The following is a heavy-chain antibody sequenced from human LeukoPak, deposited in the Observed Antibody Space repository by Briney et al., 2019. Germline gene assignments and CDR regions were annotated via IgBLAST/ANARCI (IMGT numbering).Heavy chain of an antibody. CDR3: AKDGTGTPSGSYYGC. D-gene: IGHD1-26*01. Sequence: GGSLRLSCAASGFTFSSYGMHWVRQAPGKGLEWVAVISYDGSNKYYADSVKGRFTISRDNSKNTLYLQMNSLRAEDTAVYYCAKDGTGTPSGSYYGCWGQGTLVTVSS. J-gene: IGHJ4*02. V-gene: IGHV3-30*18. CDR1: GFTFSSYG. CDR2: ISYDGSNK.